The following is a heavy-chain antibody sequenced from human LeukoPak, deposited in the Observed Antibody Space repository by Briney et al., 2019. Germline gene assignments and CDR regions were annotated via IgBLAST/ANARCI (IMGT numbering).Heavy chain of an antibody. J-gene: IGHJ4*02. CDR3: ARATEWGSSWYGVSDY. CDR1: GYTFTSYD. CDR2: MNPNSGNT. D-gene: IGHD6-13*01. Sequence: ASVKVSCKASGYTFTSYDINWVRQATGQGLEWMGWMNPNSGNTGYAQKFQGRVTMTRNTSISTAYMELSSLRSEDTAVYYCARATEWGSSWYGVSDYWGQGTLVTVSS. V-gene: IGHV1-8*01.